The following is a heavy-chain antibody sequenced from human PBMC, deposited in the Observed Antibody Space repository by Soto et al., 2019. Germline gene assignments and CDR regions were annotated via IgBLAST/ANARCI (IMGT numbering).Heavy chain of an antibody. Sequence: EVQLLESGGGLVQPGGSLRLSCAASGFTFSSYAMSWVRQAPGKGLEWVSAISGSGGSTYYADSVKGRFTISRDNSKNTLYLQMNSLRAEDTAVYYCAKPHLDIVLMVYATPYYFDYWGQGTLVTVSS. CDR3: AKPHLDIVLMVYATPYYFDY. CDR2: ISGSGGST. CDR1: GFTFSSYA. V-gene: IGHV3-23*01. J-gene: IGHJ4*02. D-gene: IGHD2-8*01.